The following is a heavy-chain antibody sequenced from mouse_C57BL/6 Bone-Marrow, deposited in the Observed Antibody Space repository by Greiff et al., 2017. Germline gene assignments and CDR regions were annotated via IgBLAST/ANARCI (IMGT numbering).Heavy chain of an antibody. Sequence: EVQVVESEGGLVQPGSSMKLSCTASGFTFSDYYMAWVRQVPEKGLEWVANINYDGSSTYYLDSLKSRFIISRDNAKNIRYLQMSSLKSEDTATYYCARDQGGLGFAYWGQGTLVTVSA. CDR3: ARDQGGLGFAY. CDR2: INYDGSST. J-gene: IGHJ3*01. D-gene: IGHD6-1*01. CDR1: GFTFSDYY. V-gene: IGHV5-16*01.